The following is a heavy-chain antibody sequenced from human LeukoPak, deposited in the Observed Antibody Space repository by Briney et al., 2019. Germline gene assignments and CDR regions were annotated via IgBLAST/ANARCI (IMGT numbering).Heavy chain of an antibody. J-gene: IGHJ4*02. CDR2: MNPNSGNT. Sequence: ASVKVSCKASGYTFTRYDINWVRQATGHGLGWMGWMNPNSGNTGYAQKFQGRVTVSRNTSINTAYMELSSLRSEDTAVYYCAGATGIDGYTSGYDFWGQGTLVTVSS. CDR1: GYTFTRYD. V-gene: IGHV1-8*01. CDR3: AGATGIDGYTSGYDF. D-gene: IGHD5-18*01.